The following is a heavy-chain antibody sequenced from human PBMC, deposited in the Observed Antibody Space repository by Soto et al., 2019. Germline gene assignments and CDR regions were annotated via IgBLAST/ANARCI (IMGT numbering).Heavy chain of an antibody. V-gene: IGHV4-39*01. D-gene: IGHD4-17*01. Sequence: QLQLQESGPGLVKPSETLSLTCTVSGGSINSSSYYWGWIRQPPGKGLEWIGSIYYSGNTYYNPSLKRRVTISVDTSKNQFPLKLSSVTAADTAVYYCASFYGDYVSYWGQGTLVTVSS. CDR3: ASFYGDYVSY. CDR1: GGSINSSSYY. J-gene: IGHJ4*02. CDR2: IYYSGNT.